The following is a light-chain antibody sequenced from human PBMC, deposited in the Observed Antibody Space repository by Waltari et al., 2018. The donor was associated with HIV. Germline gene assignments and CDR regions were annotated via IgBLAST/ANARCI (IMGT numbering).Light chain of an antibody. CDR3: CSYASRGASSYV. J-gene: IGLJ1*01. CDR1: SRDIGNYDL. Sequence: QSALTQPASESGSPGQSITISCTGTSRDIGNYDLVSWYQQHPGKAPRLIISDVNKRPSGFSSRFSGSKAGSTASLTISGLQAEDEADYYCCSYASRGASSYVIGTGTKVTVL. CDR2: DVN. V-gene: IGLV2-23*02.